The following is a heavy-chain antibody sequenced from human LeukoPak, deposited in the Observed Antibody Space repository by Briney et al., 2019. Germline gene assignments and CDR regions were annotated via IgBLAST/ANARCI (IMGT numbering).Heavy chain of an antibody. CDR1: GFTFSSYG. D-gene: IGHD6-19*01. J-gene: IGHJ4*02. CDR3: AKDHDSWGWYPYYFNY. Sequence: QPGGSLRLSCAASGFTFSSYGMHWVRQAPGKGLEWVAFIRYDGSNKYYADSVKGRFTISRDNSKNTLYLQMNSLRAEDTAVYYCAKDHDSWGWYPYYFNYWGQGTLVTVSS. CDR2: IRYDGSNK. V-gene: IGHV3-30*02.